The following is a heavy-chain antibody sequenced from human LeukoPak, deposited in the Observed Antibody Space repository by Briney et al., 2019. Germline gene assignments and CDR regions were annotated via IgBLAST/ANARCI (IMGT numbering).Heavy chain of an antibody. CDR2: ITPINGNT. CDR1: GYTFTSYG. CDR3: ARDSYDSSGSYFFLKLLDY. D-gene: IGHD3-22*01. Sequence: GSVNDSCKVSGYTFTSYGINWVRPAPGQGREWMGWITPINGNTDYAQKFKGRVTMTTTTSTNSAYMELSSLRSDDTAVYYCARDSYDSSGSYFFLKLLDYWGQGTLVAVSS. V-gene: IGHV1-18*01. J-gene: IGHJ4*02.